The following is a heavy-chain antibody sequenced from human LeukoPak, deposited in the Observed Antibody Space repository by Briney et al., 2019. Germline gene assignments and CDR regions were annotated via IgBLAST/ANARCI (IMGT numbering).Heavy chain of an antibody. CDR2: ISAYNGNT. CDR1: GYTXTNYG. Sequence: GASVKVSCKASGYTXTNYGISWVRQAPGQGLEWMGWISAYNGNTNYAQKLQGRVTMTTDTSTSTAYMELRTLRSDDTAVYYCARDAPVAAADFDCWGQGTLVTVSS. J-gene: IGHJ4*02. D-gene: IGHD6-13*01. V-gene: IGHV1-18*01. CDR3: ARDAPVAAADFDC.